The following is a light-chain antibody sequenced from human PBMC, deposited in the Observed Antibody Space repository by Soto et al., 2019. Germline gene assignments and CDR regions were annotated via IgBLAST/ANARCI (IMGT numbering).Light chain of an antibody. CDR1: SSDVGGYNY. CDR2: EVS. J-gene: IGLJ1*01. Sequence: SGLTQPASVSGSPGQAITISCTGTSSDVGGYNYVSWYQQHPGKAPKLMIYEVSNRPSGVSNRFSGSKSGNTASLTISGLQAEDEADYYFSSYTTTSTYVYG. CDR3: SSYTTTSTYV. V-gene: IGLV2-14*01.